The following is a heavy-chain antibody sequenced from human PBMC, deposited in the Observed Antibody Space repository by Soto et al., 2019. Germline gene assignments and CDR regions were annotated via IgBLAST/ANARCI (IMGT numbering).Heavy chain of an antibody. CDR3: ARSESDYVGEVGRAYYFDY. D-gene: IGHD3-16*01. CDR2: TYYRSKWYN. J-gene: IGHJ4*02. V-gene: IGHV6-1*01. Sequence: PSQTLSLTCAISGDSVSSNSAAWNWIRQSPSRGLEWLGRTYYRSKWYNDYAVSVKSRITINPDTSKNQFSLQLNSVTPEDTAVYYCARSESDYVGEVGRAYYFDYWGQGTLVTVSS. CDR1: GDSVSSNSAA.